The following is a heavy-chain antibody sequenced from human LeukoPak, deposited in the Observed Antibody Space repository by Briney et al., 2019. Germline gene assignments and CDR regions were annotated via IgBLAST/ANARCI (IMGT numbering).Heavy chain of an antibody. V-gene: IGHV4-38-2*02. CDR3: ARGRVSSSTWYSTYYYYFYMDV. CDR2: IDRSGTT. CDR1: GYSISSGYY. J-gene: IGHJ6*03. D-gene: IGHD1-1*01. Sequence: SETLSLTCSVSGYSISSGYYWGWVRQAPGKGLEWIGSIDRSGTTNYNPSLKSRVTISVDTSKNQFSLRLRSVTAADTAVYFCARGRVSSSTWYSTYYYYFYMDVWGKGTTVTVSS.